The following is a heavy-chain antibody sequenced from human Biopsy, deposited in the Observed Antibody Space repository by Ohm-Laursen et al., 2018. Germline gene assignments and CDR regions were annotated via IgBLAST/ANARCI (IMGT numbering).Heavy chain of an antibody. CDR1: GGSIISYY. CDR3: ARHPTGFWFGP. Sequence: SETLSLTCSVSGGSIISYYWTWIRQPPGKGLEWIGHVYNGGITNYNPSLKSRVTISKDTSKNQFSLQVNSVTGADTAVYYCARHPTGFWFGPWGQGTLVTVSS. CDR2: VYNGGIT. J-gene: IGHJ5*02. V-gene: IGHV4-59*08.